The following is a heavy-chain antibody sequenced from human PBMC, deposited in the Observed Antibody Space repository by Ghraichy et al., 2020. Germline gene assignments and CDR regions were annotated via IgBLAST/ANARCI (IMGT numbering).Heavy chain of an antibody. CDR2: ISYDGGNK. J-gene: IGHJ4*02. V-gene: IGHV3-30*03. D-gene: IGHD1-7*01. CDR3: ARDMGPYNWNYHGYFDY. Sequence: GESLNISCAASGFTFSSYGIHWVRQAPGKGLEWVAVISYDGGNKDYADSVKGRFTISRDNSKNMLYLQVNSLRAEDTAMYYCARDMGPYNWNYHGYFDYWGQGTLVTVSS. CDR1: GFTFSSYG.